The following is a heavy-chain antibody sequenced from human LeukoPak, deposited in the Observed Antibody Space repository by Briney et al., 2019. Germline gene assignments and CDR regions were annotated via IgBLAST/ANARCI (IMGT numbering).Heavy chain of an antibody. CDR2: ISAYNGNT. V-gene: IGHV1-18*01. CDR1: GYTFTSYG. J-gene: IGHJ5*02. CDR3: AREICSGGSCYSHCFDP. Sequence: ASVKVSCKASGYTFTSYGISWVRQAPGQGLEWMGWISAYNGNTNYAQKLQGRVTMTTDTSTSTAYMELRSLRSDDTAVYYCAREICSGGSCYSHCFDPWGQGTLVTVSS. D-gene: IGHD2-15*01.